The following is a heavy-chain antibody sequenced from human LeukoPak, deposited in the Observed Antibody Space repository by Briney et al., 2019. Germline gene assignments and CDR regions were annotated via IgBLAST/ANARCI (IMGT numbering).Heavy chain of an antibody. CDR1: GGSISIGGYY. Sequence: SETLSLTCTVSGGSISIGGYYWSWIRQHPGKGREWIGYIYYSGSTYYNPSLKSRVTISVDTSKNQFSLKLSSVTAADTAVYYCARGTYYYDSSGYYVVDYWGQGTLVTVSS. CDR2: IYYSGST. CDR3: ARGTYYYDSSGYYVVDY. D-gene: IGHD3-22*01. J-gene: IGHJ4*02. V-gene: IGHV4-31*03.